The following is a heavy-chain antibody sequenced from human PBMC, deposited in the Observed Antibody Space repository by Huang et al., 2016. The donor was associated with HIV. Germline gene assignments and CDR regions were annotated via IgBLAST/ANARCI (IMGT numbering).Heavy chain of an antibody. CDR1: GGSIRSDNYY. Sequence: QLQLQESGPGLVKPSETLSLTCTVSGGSIRSDNYYWGWIRQPPGKGVEWIGSIYYSGSTYDNPSLKSRVTITVDTSKNQFSLKMRSVTAADTAVYYCARLPGSITMIRGVITDPYWGQGTLVTVSS. CDR2: IYYSGST. V-gene: IGHV4-39*01. CDR3: ARLPGSITMIRGVITDPY. D-gene: IGHD3-10*01. J-gene: IGHJ4*02.